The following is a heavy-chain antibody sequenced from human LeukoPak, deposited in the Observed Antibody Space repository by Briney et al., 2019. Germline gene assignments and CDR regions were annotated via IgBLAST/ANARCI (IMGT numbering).Heavy chain of an antibody. D-gene: IGHD3-9*01. CDR3: AGAYDILTGYDFDY. J-gene: IGHJ4*02. Sequence: GGSLRLSCAASGFTFSDYYMSWIRQAPGKGLEWVSYISSSGSTIYYADSVKSRFTISRDNAKNSLYLQMNSLRAEDTAVYYCAGAYDILTGYDFDYWGQGTLVTVSS. CDR1: GFTFSDYY. V-gene: IGHV3-11*01. CDR2: ISSSGSTI.